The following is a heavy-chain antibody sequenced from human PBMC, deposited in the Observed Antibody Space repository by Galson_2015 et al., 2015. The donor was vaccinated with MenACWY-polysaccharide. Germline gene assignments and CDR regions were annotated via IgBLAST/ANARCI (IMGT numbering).Heavy chain of an antibody. D-gene: IGHD1-26*01. CDR3: AKGGREVDNWLDP. J-gene: IGHJ5*02. CDR2: ITDSGSST. Sequence: SLRLSCAVSGFTFSSYVMRWVRQAPGRGLEWVSSITDSGSSTYYVDSVKGRFTISRDNSKNTLFLQMNSLRADDTAVYHCAKGGREVDNWLDPWGQGALVTVSS. V-gene: IGHV3-23*01. CDR1: GFTFSSYV.